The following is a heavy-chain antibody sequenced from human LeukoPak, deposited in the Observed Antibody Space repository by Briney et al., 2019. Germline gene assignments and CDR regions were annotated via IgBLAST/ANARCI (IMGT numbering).Heavy chain of an antibody. CDR3: ARVSAAAGTYPSDS. Sequence: ASVQVSCKTSGYTFTAHYIHWVRQAPGQGLEWMGWINPNNGDTNYAQKFQGGVTMTRDTSISTAYMELSSLRSDDTAVYYCARVSAAAGTYPSDSWGQGTLVTVSS. V-gene: IGHV1-2*02. D-gene: IGHD1-1*01. J-gene: IGHJ4*02. CDR1: GYTFTAHY. CDR2: INPNNGDT.